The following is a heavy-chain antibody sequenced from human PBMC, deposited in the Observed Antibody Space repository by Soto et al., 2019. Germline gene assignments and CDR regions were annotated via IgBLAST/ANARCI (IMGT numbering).Heavy chain of an antibody. CDR1: GGSVSSGSYY. V-gene: IGHV4-61*01. J-gene: IGHJ6*02. CDR2: IYYSGST. CDR3: ARDRSAILWFGELFNDGMDV. Sequence: SETLSLTCTVSGGSVSSGSYYWSWIRQPPGKGLEWIGYIYYSGSTNYNPSLKSRVTISVDTSKNQFSLKLSSVTAADTAVYYCARDRSAILWFGELFNDGMDVWGQGTTVTVSS. D-gene: IGHD3-10*01.